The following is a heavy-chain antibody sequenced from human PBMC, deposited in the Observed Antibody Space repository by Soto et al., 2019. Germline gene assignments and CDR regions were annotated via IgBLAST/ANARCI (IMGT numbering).Heavy chain of an antibody. CDR3: ARTHYDDRGYNYGVIDY. CDR2: INPSGGTT. Sequence: QVQLVQSGAEVKRPGSSVKVSCKTSGYTFTNYHMHWVRQAPGQGLEWMGVINPSGGTTTYAQDFQGRVTMTWDTSTSTVYMELRNLRSEDTTVYYCARTHYDDRGYNYGVIDYWGQGTLVTVSS. CDR1: GYTFTNYH. J-gene: IGHJ4*02. D-gene: IGHD3-22*01. V-gene: IGHV1-46*01.